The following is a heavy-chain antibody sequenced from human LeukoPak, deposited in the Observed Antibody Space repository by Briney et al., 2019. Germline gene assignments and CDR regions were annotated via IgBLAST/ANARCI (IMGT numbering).Heavy chain of an antibody. D-gene: IGHD3-22*01. CDR2: IWYDGSNK. CDR3: AKEFDSSAGLLDY. V-gene: IGHV3-33*06. J-gene: IGHJ4*02. Sequence: GGSLRLSCAASGFTFSSYGMHWVRQAPGKGLEWVAVIWYDGSNKYYADSVKGRFTISRDNSKNTLYLQMNSLRAEDTAVYYCAKEFDSSAGLLDYWGQGTLVTVSS. CDR1: GFTFSSYG.